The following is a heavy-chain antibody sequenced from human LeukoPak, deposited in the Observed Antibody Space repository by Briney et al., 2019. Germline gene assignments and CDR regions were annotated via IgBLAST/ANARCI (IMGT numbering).Heavy chain of an antibody. D-gene: IGHD3-3*01. J-gene: IGHJ4*02. CDR2: ISAYNGNT. CDR3: ARVDRTIFGVAKPDY. CDR1: GYTFTSYG. V-gene: IGHV1-18*01. Sequence: ASVKVSCKASGYTFTSYGISWVRQAPGQGLEWMGWISAYNGNTNYAQKLQGRVTMTTDTSTSTAYMELRSLRSDDTAVYYCARVDRTIFGVAKPDYWGQGTLVTVSS.